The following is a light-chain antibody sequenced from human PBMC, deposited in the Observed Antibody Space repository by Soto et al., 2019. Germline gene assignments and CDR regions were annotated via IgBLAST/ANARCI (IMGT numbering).Light chain of an antibody. CDR2: ANI. CDR1: SSNIRAGYD. Sequence: QSVLTQPPSVSGAPGQRVTISCTGSSSNIRAGYDVHWYQQRPGAAPKLLISANINRPSGVPDRFSGSKSGTSASLAITGLQADDEGDYYCQSYDSTLSARYVFGTGTKVTVL. CDR3: QSYDSTLSARYV. V-gene: IGLV1-40*01. J-gene: IGLJ1*01.